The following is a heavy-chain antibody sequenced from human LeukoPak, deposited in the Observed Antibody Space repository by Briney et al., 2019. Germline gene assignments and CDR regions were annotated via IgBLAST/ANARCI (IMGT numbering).Heavy chain of an antibody. Sequence: GGSLRLSCAASGFTFSTYAMSWVRQAPGKGLKWVSSFSGSGGSTYYADSVKGRFTISRDNSKNTLYLQMNSLRVEDTAVYYCVCLGLGGLSLDWGQGTLVTVSS. J-gene: IGHJ4*02. CDR2: FSGSGGST. CDR1: GFTFSTYA. D-gene: IGHD3-16*01. CDR3: VCLGLGGLSLD. V-gene: IGHV3-23*01.